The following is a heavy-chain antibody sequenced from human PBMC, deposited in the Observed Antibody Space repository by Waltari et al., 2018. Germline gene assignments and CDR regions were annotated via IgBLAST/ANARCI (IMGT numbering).Heavy chain of an antibody. V-gene: IGHV3-23*01. Sequence: EVQLLESGGGWVQPGGSLRLSCAASGFTFSTYAMSWVRQAPGKGLEWVSVISGSGGTTYYADSVKGRFTISRDNSKNTLYLQMNSLRAEDTAVYYCAKDRGVNTDAFDIWGQGTMVTVSS. CDR1: GFTFSTYA. CDR3: AKDRGVNTDAFDI. D-gene: IGHD3-10*01. J-gene: IGHJ3*02. CDR2: ISGSGGTT.